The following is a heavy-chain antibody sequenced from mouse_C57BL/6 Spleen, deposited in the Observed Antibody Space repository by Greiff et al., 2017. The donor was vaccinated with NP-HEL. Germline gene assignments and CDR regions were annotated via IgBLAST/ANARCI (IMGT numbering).Heavy chain of an antibody. J-gene: IGHJ4*01. Sequence: QVQLKESGPELVKPGASVKISCKASGYAFSSSWMNWVKQRPGKGLEWIGRIYPGDGDTNYNGKFKGKATLTADKSSSTAYMQLSSLTSEDSAVYFCIEGFTVVDYYAMDYWGQGTSVTVSS. CDR2: IYPGDGDT. CDR3: IEGFTVVDYYAMDY. V-gene: IGHV1-82*01. CDR1: GYAFSSSW. D-gene: IGHD1-1*01.